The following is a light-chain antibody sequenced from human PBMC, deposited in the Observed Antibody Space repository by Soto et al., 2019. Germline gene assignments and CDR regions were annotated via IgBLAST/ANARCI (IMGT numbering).Light chain of an antibody. CDR3: QQYVNWPKT. J-gene: IGKJ1*01. CDR2: ETV. Sequence: EIMMTQSPDTLSVPPGERATLSCSASQSVSDKVAWYQQTSCQPPKLLIYETVSRAAGVPGRFSGSGSGTDFTLTISSPQSKDYVVYFCQQYVNWPKTFGHGTKVDIK. CDR1: QSVSDK. V-gene: IGKV3-15*01.